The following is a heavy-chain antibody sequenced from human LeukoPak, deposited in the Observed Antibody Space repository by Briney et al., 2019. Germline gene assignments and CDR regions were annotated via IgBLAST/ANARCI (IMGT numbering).Heavy chain of an antibody. D-gene: IGHD1-1*01. J-gene: IGHJ4*02. CDR3: ARGGGWNVGVDY. CDR1: GGSISSGGYY. CDR2: IYYSGST. V-gene: IGHV4-61*08. Sequence: PSETLSLTCTVSGGSISSGGYYWSWIRQPPGKGLEWIGYIYYSGSTNYNPSLKSRVTISVDTSKNQFSLKLSSVTAADTAVYYCARGGGWNVGVDYWGQGTLVTVSS.